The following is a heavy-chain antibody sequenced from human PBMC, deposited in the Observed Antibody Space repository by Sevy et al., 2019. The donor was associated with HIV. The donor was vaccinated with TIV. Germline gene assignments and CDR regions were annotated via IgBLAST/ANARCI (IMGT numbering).Heavy chain of an antibody. Sequence: GGSLRLSCAASGFTFSDYYMSWIRQAPGKGLEWVSYISSSGSTIYYADSVKGRFTISWDNAKNSLYLQMNSLRAEDTAVYYCARDSASSLSSGLDYFDYWGQGTLVTVSS. CDR3: ARDSASSLSSGLDYFDY. V-gene: IGHV3-11*01. J-gene: IGHJ4*02. CDR2: ISSSGSTI. D-gene: IGHD6-6*01. CDR1: GFTFSDYY.